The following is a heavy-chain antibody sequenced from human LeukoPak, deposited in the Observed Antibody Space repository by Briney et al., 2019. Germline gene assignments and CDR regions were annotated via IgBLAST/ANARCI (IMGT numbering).Heavy chain of an antibody. CDR1: GGTFSSYA. Sequence: ASVKVSCKASGGTFSSYAISWVRQAPGQGLEWMGWNSAYNGNTNYAQKLQGRVTMTTDTSTSTAYMELRSLRSDDTAVYYCARDPASIAASNAFDIWGQGTMVTVSS. D-gene: IGHD6-6*01. CDR3: ARDPASIAASNAFDI. J-gene: IGHJ3*02. CDR2: NSAYNGNT. V-gene: IGHV1-18*01.